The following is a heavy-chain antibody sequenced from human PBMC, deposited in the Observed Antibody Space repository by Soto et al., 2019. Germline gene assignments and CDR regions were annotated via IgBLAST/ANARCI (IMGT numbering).Heavy chain of an antibody. CDR2: IWYDGSKN. J-gene: IGHJ4*02. CDR3: VSAAGLDH. Sequence: QVQLVESGGGVVQPGRSLRLSCAASGFTFSSFGMHWLRQAPGKGLEWVALIWYDGSKNYYADSVKGRFTISRDNSKNTLDLQMNSLRAEDTAVYYCVSAAGLDHWGQGTLVIVSS. V-gene: IGHV3-33*01. CDR1: GFTFSSFG. D-gene: IGHD6-13*01.